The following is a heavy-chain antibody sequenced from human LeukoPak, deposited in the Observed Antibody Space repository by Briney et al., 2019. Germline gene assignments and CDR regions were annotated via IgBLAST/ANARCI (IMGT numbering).Heavy chain of an antibody. CDR2: IYYSGST. D-gene: IGHD3-16*02. Sequence: SSETLSLTCTVSGGSISSYYWSWIRQPPGKGLEWIGYIYYSGSTNYNPSLKSRVTISVDTSKNQFSLKLSSVTAADTAVYYCARGGRLSGPSFDYWGQGTLVTVSS. V-gene: IGHV4-59*01. CDR3: ARGGRLSGPSFDY. CDR1: GGSISSYY. J-gene: IGHJ4*02.